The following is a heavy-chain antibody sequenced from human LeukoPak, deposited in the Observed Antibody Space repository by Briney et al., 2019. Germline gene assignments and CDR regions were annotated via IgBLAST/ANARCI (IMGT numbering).Heavy chain of an antibody. CDR3: ATRHIVVVTQGTGAFDI. CDR2: FDPEDGET. V-gene: IGHV1-24*01. D-gene: IGHD2-21*02. Sequence: ASVKVSCKVSGYTLTELSMHWVRQAPGKGLEWMGGFDPEDGETIYAQKFQGRVTMTEDTSTDTAYMELSSLRSEDTAVYYCATRHIVVVTQGTGAFDIWGQGTMVTVSS. CDR1: GYTLTELS. J-gene: IGHJ3*02.